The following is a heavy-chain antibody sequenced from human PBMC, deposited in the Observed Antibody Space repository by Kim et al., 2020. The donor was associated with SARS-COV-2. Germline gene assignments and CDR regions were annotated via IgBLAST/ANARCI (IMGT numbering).Heavy chain of an antibody. D-gene: IGHD3-10*01. CDR3: AISGGMDV. V-gene: IGHV3-48*02. CDR2: NSTI. Sequence: NSTIYYADSVKGRFTSSRDNAKNSLYLQMSSLRDGDTAVYYCAISGGMDVCGQGTTVTVSS. J-gene: IGHJ6*02.